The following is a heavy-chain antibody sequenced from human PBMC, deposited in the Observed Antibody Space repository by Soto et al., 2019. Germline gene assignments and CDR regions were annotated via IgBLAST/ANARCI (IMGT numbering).Heavy chain of an antibody. V-gene: IGHV4-31*03. CDR2: IYYSGST. Sequence: PSETLSLTCTVSGGSISSGGYYWSWIRQHPGKGLEWIGYIYYSGSTYYNPSLKSRVTISVDTSKNQFSLKLSSVTVADTAVYYCARVGGINLFDPWGQGTLVTVSS. J-gene: IGHJ5*02. D-gene: IGHD3-16*01. CDR3: ARVGGINLFDP. CDR1: GGSISSGGYY.